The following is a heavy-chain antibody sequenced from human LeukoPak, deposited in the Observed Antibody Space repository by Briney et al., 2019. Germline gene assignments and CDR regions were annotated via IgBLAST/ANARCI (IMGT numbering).Heavy chain of an antibody. J-gene: IGHJ4*02. CDR3: ARGGVYSSGWYVDY. D-gene: IGHD6-19*01. V-gene: IGHV3-21*01. Sequence: GGSLRLSCAASGFTFSDYSMNWVRQTPRKGLEWVSSISSSSSYIYYADSVKGRFTISRDNAKNSLYLQMNSLRAEDTAVYYCARGGVYSSGWYVDYWGQGTLVTVSS. CDR2: ISSSSSYI. CDR1: GFTFSDYS.